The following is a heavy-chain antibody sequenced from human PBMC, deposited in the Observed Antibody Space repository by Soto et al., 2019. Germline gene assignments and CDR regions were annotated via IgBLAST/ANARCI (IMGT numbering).Heavy chain of an antibody. J-gene: IGHJ1*01. D-gene: IGHD5-12*01. CDR3: ARGYTYSAYECGF. V-gene: IGHV3-20*04. CDR1: GGKCVDLG. CDR2: INWGSHAI. Sequence: GSIRDRWRGAGGKCVDLGGRWVSKGPGKGRDWVAGINWGSHAIGYADSVKGRFTISRDNAKNSLYLEMNSLRAEDAALYYCARGYTYSAYECGFWGQGILVTVSS.